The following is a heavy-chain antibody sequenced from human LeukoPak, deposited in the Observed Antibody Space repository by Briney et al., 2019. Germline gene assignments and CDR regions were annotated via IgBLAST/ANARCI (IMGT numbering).Heavy chain of an antibody. CDR2: IYYTET. Sequence: SETLSLTCTVSGGSVSNYYWSWIRQSPGKGLEWIGYIYYTETSYNPSLESRVTISVDTSKNQISLKLRSVTAADTAVYYCAREAPISDSGNYYKSLGYWGQGTLVTVSS. CDR1: GGSVSNYY. V-gene: IGHV4-59*02. J-gene: IGHJ4*02. CDR3: AREAPISDSGNYYKSLGY. D-gene: IGHD3-10*01.